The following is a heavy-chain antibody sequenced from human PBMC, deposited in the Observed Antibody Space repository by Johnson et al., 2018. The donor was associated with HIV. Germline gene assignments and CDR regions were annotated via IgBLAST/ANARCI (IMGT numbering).Heavy chain of an antibody. CDR3: ARDPTSHWYGSESYSGITDM. CDR1: GFTFSSYW. V-gene: IGHV3-7*01. J-gene: IGHJ3*02. Sequence: VQLVESGGGLVQPGGSLRLSCAASGFTFSSYWMHWVRQAPGKGLVWVANINQDGSPKHYAGSVEGRFTISRDNGRDSLYLQMGSLTAEDTAVYYCARDPTSHWYGSESYSGITDMWGQGTKVTVSS. CDR2: INQDGSPK. D-gene: IGHD3-10*01.